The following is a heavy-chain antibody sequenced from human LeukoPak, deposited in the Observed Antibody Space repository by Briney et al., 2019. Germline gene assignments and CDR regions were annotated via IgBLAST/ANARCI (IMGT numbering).Heavy chain of an antibody. CDR2: IWYDGSNK. Sequence: PGGSLRLSCAASGFTFSSYGMHWVRQAPGKGLEWVAVIWYDGSNKYYADSVKGRFTISRDNSKNTLYLQMNSLRAEDTAVYYCAKKGPQSGSYHFDYWGQGTLVTVSA. D-gene: IGHD1-26*01. CDR3: AKKGPQSGSYHFDY. V-gene: IGHV3-33*06. J-gene: IGHJ4*02. CDR1: GFTFSSYG.